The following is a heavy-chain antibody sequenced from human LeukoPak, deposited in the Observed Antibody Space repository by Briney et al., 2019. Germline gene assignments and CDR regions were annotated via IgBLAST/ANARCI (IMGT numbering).Heavy chain of an antibody. Sequence: PGGSLRLSCAASGFPLSSYSINWVRQAPGKGLEGGSDINIDSITVNYADSVKGRVTISRDNAKNSLYLQMNSLRAKDTAVYYCSTAKFDNWGQGTLVTVSS. V-gene: IGHV3-48*01. CDR1: GFPLSSYS. CDR2: INIDSITV. J-gene: IGHJ4*02. CDR3: STAKFDN.